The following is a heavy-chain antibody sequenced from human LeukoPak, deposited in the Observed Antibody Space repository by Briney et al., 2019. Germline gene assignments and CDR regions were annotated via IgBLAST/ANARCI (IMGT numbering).Heavy chain of an antibody. J-gene: IGHJ6*03. CDR3: AKGGYCDGVSCYGYYYMDV. CDR2: ISSSGSTI. Sequence: PGGSLRLSCAASGFTFSDYYMSWIRQAPGKGLEWVSYISSSGSTIYYADSVKGRFTISRDNAKNSLYLQMNSLRAEDTAVYYCAKGGYCDGVSCYGYYYMDVWGKGTTVTVSS. V-gene: IGHV3-11*01. CDR1: GFTFSDYY. D-gene: IGHD2-15*01.